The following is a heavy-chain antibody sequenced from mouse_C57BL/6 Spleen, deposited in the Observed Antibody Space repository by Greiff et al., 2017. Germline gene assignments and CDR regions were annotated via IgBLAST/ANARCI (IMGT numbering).Heavy chain of an antibody. CDR3: ARKITTVVGGYFDY. J-gene: IGHJ2*01. CDR2: IYPRSGNT. V-gene: IGHV1-81*01. D-gene: IGHD1-1*01. CDR1: GYTFTSYG. Sequence: QVQLKQSGAELARPGASVKLSCKASGYTFTSYGISWVKQRTGQGLEWIGEIYPRSGNTYYNEKFKGKATLTADKSSSTAYMELRSLTSEDSAVYFCARKITTVVGGYFDYWGQGTTLTASS.